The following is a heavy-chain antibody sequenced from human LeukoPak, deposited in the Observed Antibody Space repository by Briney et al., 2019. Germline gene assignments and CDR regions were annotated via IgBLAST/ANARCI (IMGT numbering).Heavy chain of an antibody. CDR3: ARLGIAVAGTLDY. J-gene: IGHJ4*02. V-gene: IGHV4-38-2*01. Sequence: YPSETLSLTCAVSGYSISSGYYWGWIRQPPGKGLEWIGNIYHSGSTYYNPSLKSRVTISIDTSQNQFSLKLSSVTAADTAVYYCARLGIAVAGTLDYWGQGTLVTVSS. CDR2: IYHSGST. CDR1: GYSISSGYY. D-gene: IGHD6-19*01.